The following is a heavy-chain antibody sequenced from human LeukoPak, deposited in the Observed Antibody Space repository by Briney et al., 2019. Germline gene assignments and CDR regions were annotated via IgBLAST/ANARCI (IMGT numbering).Heavy chain of an antibody. V-gene: IGHV3-33*06. D-gene: IGHD5-18*01. J-gene: IGHJ4*02. CDR2: IWYDGSNK. CDR3: AKDRGYSYGAHLDY. Sequence: SGGSLRLSCAASGFTFSSYGMHWVRQAPGKGLEWVAVIWYDGSNKYYADSVKGRFTISRDNSKSTLYLQMNSLRAEDTAVYYCAKDRGYSYGAHLDYWGQGTLVTVSS. CDR1: GFTFSSYG.